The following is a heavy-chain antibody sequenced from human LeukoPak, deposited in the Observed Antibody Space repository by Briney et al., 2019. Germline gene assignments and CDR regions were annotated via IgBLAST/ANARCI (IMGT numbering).Heavy chain of an antibody. CDR1: GYTFTAYY. Sequence: ASVKVSCKASGYTFTAYYLHWVRQAPGQGLEWMGWINPHNGDSKSAQKFQDRVIMTRDTSIRTAYMELGSLRSDDTAVYYCARVNRALDSWGQGTLVTVSS. V-gene: IGHV1-2*02. CDR3: ARVNRALDS. J-gene: IGHJ4*02. CDR2: INPHNGDS.